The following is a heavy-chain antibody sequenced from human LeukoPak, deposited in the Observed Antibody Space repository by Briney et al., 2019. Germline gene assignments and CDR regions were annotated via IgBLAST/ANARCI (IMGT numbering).Heavy chain of an antibody. CDR3: ARDTLPDRATDY. J-gene: IGHJ4*02. CDR1: GGSISSGGYY. CDR2: IYYSGST. D-gene: IGHD1-14*01. V-gene: IGHV4-31*03. Sequence: SETLSLTCTVPGGSISSGGYYWSWIRQHPGKGLEWIGYIYYSGSTYYNPSLKSRVTISVDTSKNQFSLKLSSVTAADTAVYYCARDTLPDRATDYWGQGTLVTVSS.